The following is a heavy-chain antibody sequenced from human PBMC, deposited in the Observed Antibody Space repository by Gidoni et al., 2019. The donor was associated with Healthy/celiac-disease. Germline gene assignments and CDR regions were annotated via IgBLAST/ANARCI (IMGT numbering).Heavy chain of an antibody. CDR3: ARGRAGMDV. CDR1: GGSISSYY. Sequence: QVQLQESGPGLVKPSETLSLTCTVSGGSISSYYWSWIRQPPGKGLGWIGYIYYSGSTNHNPSLKSRVTISVDTSKNQFSLKLSFVTAADTAVYYCARGRAGMDVWGQGTTVTVSS. CDR2: IYYSGST. V-gene: IGHV4-59*01. J-gene: IGHJ6*02.